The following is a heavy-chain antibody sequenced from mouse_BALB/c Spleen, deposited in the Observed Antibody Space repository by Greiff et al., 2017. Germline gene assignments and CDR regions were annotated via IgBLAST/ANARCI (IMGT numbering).Heavy chain of an antibody. V-gene: IGHV1S29*02. J-gene: IGHJ3*01. D-gene: IGHD2-14*01. CDR2: IYPYNGGT. CDR3: ARGVNYRYDEEAWFAY. Sequence: VQLQQSGPELVKPGASVKISCKASGYTFTDYNMHWVKQSHGKSLEWIGYIYPYNGGTGYNQKFKSKATLTVDNSSSTAYMELRSLTSEDSAVYYCARGVNYRYDEEAWFAYWGQGTLVTVSA. CDR1: GYTFTDYN.